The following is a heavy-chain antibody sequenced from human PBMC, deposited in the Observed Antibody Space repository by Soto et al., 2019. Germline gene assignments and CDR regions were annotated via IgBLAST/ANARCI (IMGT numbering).Heavy chain of an antibody. V-gene: IGHV3-53*01. J-gene: IGHJ4*02. CDR3: ARAREPKYSSAIFFDL. CDR1: GLNVSSSS. Sequence: PGVSLRLSCAASGLNVSSSSMSWVRQAPGKGLQWVSVIYSAGSTYYANSVQGRFTISRDISTNMVYRQMSSLTDEDTAVYYCARAREPKYSSAIFFDLLGQGALDTVPS. CDR2: IYSAGST. D-gene: IGHD5-18*01.